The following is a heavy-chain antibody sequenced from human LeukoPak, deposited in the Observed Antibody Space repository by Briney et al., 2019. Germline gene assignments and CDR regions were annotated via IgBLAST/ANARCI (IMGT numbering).Heavy chain of an antibody. Sequence: PSETLSLTCAVYGGSFSGYCWSWIRQPPGKGLEWIGEINHSGSTNYNPSLKSRVTISVDRSKNQFSLKLSSVTAADTAVYYCARAGCSSTSCYGDNAFDIWGQGTMVTVSS. V-gene: IGHV4-34*01. CDR2: INHSGST. D-gene: IGHD2-2*01. CDR1: GGSFSGYC. CDR3: ARAGCSSTSCYGDNAFDI. J-gene: IGHJ3*02.